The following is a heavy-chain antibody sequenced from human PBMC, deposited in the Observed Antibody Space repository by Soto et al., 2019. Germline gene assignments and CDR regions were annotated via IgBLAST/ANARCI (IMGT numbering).Heavy chain of an antibody. CDR2: ISSSSSYI. CDR3: SRYYDSLTGYNK. CDR1: GFTFSTYN. D-gene: IGHD3-9*01. Sequence: EVQVVESGGGLVKPGGSLRLSCAVSGFTFSTYNMNWVRQAPGKGLQWVSSISSSSSYIYYADSVKGRFTISRDNAKNALYLQRNSLRVEDTAVYYGSRYYDSLTGYNKGGQGTLVIVSS. J-gene: IGHJ4*02. V-gene: IGHV3-21*01.